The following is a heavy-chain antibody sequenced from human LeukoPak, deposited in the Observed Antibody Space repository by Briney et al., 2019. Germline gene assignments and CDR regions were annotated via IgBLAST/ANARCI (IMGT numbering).Heavy chain of an antibody. CDR1: GGSISSSSYY. CDR3: ARDDYYDSSGYRNAFDI. CDR2: IYYSGST. V-gene: IGHV4-39*07. D-gene: IGHD3-22*01. Sequence: SETLSLTCTVSGGSISSSSYYWGWIRQPPGKGLEWIGSIYYSGSTYYNPSLKSRVTISVDTSKNQFSLKLSSVTAADTAVYFCARDDYYDSSGYRNAFDIWGQGTVVTVSS. J-gene: IGHJ3*02.